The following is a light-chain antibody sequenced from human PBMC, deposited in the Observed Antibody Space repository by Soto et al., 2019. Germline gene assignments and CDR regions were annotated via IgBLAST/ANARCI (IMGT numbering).Light chain of an antibody. Sequence: QSALTQPASVSGSPGQSITISCTGTSSDVGGYNYASWYQQHPDKPPKLMIYEVSNRPLGVANRFSGSKSGNTASLTISGRQADDEADYYCSTYTSGSTHYVFGTGTKLTVL. CDR1: SSDVGGYNY. V-gene: IGLV2-14*01. CDR2: EVS. J-gene: IGLJ1*01. CDR3: STYTSGSTHYV.